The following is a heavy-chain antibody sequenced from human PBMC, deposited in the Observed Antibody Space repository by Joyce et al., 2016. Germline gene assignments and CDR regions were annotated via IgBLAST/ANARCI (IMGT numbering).Heavy chain of an antibody. CDR1: GSKFSSSG. CDR2: ISGTSNYI. V-gene: IGHV3-21*01. CDR3: AGGGISYYYAMDV. J-gene: IGHJ6*02. Sequence: QLVESGGGVVKPGGSLRLSCEASGSKFSSSGMSWFRQAPGKGLRWGAAISGTSNYIFHAETVRGRFTVSRDNAKKTLYLQMNSLRAEDSAVFYCAGGGISYYYAMDVWGQGTTVTVSS. D-gene: IGHD3-16*01.